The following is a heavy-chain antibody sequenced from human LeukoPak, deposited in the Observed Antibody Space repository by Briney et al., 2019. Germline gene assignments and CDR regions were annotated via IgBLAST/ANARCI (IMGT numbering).Heavy chain of an antibody. D-gene: IGHD5-24*01. J-gene: IGHJ3*01. CDR2: IYHSGST. V-gene: IGHV4-38-2*02. CDR1: GYSISSGYY. CDR3: ARNGYNPVAYDF. Sequence: PSETLSLTCTVSGYSISSGYYWGWIRQPPGKGLEWIGSIYHSGSTYYNPSLKSRVTISVDTSKNTFSLNLKSVTAADTAVYYCARNGYNPVAYDFWGPGTVVTVSS.